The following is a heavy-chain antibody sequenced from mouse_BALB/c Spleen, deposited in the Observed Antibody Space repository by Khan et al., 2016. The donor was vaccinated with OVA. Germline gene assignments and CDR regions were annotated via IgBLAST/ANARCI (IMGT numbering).Heavy chain of an antibody. CDR3: ARRGLRWYFDY. J-gene: IGHJ2*01. CDR1: GYTFINYW. V-gene: IGHV1-7*01. Sequence: VQLQQSGAELAKPGASVKMSCKASGYTFINYWILWVKQRPGQGLEWIGYINPSTGYTEYNQNFKDKATLAAAKSYSTAYMQLSSLTSEDSAVYYCARRGLRWYFDYWGQGTTLTVSS. D-gene: IGHD1-1*01. CDR2: INPSTGYT.